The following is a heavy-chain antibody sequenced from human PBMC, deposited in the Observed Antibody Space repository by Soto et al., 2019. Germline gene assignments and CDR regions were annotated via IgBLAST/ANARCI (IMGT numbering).Heavy chain of an antibody. V-gene: IGHV2-5*02. J-gene: IGHJ4*02. CDR3: AHRAYFDSGKQFDY. D-gene: IGHD3-10*01. CDR2: IYWDDEK. Sequence: QITLKESGPTLVKPTQTLTLTCTFSGFSLSTSGVGVGWIRQPPGKALEWLAIIYWDDEKRYSPSLKTRLTVTKDTSKTQVVLTMTNVDPVDTATHYCAHRAYFDSGKQFDYWGQGTLVSVSS. CDR1: GFSLSTSGVG.